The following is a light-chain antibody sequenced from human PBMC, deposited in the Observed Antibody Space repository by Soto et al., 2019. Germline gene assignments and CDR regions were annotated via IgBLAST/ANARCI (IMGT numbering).Light chain of an antibody. V-gene: IGLV2-14*03. CDR3: SSYASSSPFVV. Sequence: QSALTQPASVSGSPGQSITISCTGTSSDVGAYNYVSWYQQHPGKAPKLMIYDVNIRPSGVSNRFSGSKSGNTASLTISGPQAEDESDYYCSSYASSSPFVVFGGGTKLTVL. J-gene: IGLJ2*01. CDR1: SSDVGAYNY. CDR2: DVN.